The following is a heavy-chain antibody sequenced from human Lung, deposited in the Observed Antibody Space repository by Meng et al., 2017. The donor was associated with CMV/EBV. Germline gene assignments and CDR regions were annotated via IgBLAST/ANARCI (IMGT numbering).Heavy chain of an antibody. Sequence: SGYTLTGYYMHWVRQAPGQGLEWMGWINPNSGGTNYAQKFQGRVTMTRDTSISTAYMELSRLRSDDTAVYYCAREYCGGDCYSNWFDPWGQGTLVTVSS. J-gene: IGHJ5*02. D-gene: IGHD2-21*01. CDR3: AREYCGGDCYSNWFDP. V-gene: IGHV1-2*02. CDR2: INPNSGGT. CDR1: GYTLTGYY.